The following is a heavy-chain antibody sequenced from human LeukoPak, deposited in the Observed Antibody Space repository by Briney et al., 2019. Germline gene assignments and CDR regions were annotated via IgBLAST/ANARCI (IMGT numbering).Heavy chain of an antibody. J-gene: IGHJ4*02. CDR1: GFTFCSYW. Sequence: PGGSLRLSCAASGFTFCSYWRIWVRQAPGKGLEWVANIKQDESEKYYVDSVKGRFTISRDNAKNSLYLQMHSLRAEDTAVYYCARNNLYDFWSVKPILVRYFDYWGQGTLVTVSS. V-gene: IGHV3-7*01. CDR3: ARNNLYDFWSVKPILVRYFDY. D-gene: IGHD3-3*01. CDR2: IKQDESEK.